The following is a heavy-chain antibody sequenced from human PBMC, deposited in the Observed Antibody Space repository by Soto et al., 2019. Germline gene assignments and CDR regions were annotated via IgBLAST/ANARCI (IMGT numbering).Heavy chain of an antibody. Sequence: QVQLQESGPGLVKPSQTLSLTCTVSGGSISSGGYYWSWIRQHPGKGLEWIGYIYYSGSTYYNPSLTIRVIISVDTSENRFSLKLSSVTAANKAVYYCARGDYDDISGYWREGYWYFDLWGRGTLVTVSS. CDR3: ARGDYDDISGYWREGYWYFDL. CDR2: IYYSGST. V-gene: IGHV4-31*03. D-gene: IGHD3-22*01. CDR1: GGSISSGGYY. J-gene: IGHJ2*01.